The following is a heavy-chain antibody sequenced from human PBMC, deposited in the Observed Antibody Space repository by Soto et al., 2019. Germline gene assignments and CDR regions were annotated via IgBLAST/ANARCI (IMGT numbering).Heavy chain of an antibody. Sequence: SGPTLVNPTQTLTLTCTFSGFSLSTSGVAVGWIRQPPGKALEWLGIIYWDDDKRYSPSLKSRLTITKDTSKNQVVLTVSNMDPVDTATYYCAHRPIGGSYFDYWGQGTLVTVSS. CDR3: AHRPIGGSYFDY. D-gene: IGHD1-26*01. CDR1: GFSLSTSGVA. CDR2: IYWDDDK. V-gene: IGHV2-5*02. J-gene: IGHJ4*02.